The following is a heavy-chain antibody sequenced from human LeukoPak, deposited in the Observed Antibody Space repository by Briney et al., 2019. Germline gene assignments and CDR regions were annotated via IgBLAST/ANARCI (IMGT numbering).Heavy chain of an antibody. CDR1: GFTFSSYA. CDR2: ISGSGGST. D-gene: IGHD2-21*02. CDR3: VRDRGVVTPTYDFDY. V-gene: IGHV3-23*01. Sequence: GGSLRLSCAASGFTFSSYAMSWVRQTPRKGLEWVSSISGSGGSTYYADAVKGRFAISRDNSKNTLYLQMNSLTAGDAAVYYCVRDRGVVTPTYDFDYWGQGTLVTVSS. J-gene: IGHJ4*02.